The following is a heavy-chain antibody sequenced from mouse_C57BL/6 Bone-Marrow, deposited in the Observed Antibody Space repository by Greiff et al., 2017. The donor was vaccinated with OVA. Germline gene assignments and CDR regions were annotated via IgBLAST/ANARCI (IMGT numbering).Heavy chain of an antibody. D-gene: IGHD1-1*01. CDR2: ISNGGGST. CDR1: GFTFSDYY. V-gene: IGHV5-12*01. CDR3: ARQGSYYYGSSSRYYAMDY. J-gene: IGHJ4*01. Sequence: EVKLMESGGGLVQPGGSLKLSCAASGFTFSDYYMYWVRQTPEKRLEWVAYISNGGGSTDYPDTVKGRFTISRDNAKNTLYLQMSRLKSEDTAMYYCARQGSYYYGSSSRYYAMDYWGQGTSVTVSS.